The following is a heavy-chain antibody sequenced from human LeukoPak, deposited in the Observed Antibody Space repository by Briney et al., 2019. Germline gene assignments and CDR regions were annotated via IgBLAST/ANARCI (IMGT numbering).Heavy chain of an antibody. J-gene: IGHJ4*02. V-gene: IGHV4-34*01. CDR2: INHSGST. D-gene: IGHD1-26*01. Sequence: PSETLSLTCAVSGGSFSGYYWSWIRQPPGKGLEWIGEINHSGSTNYNPSLKSRVTISVDTSKNQFSLKLSSVTAADTAVYYCASLYSGSYDTGSFDYFNYWGQGTLVTVSS. CDR1: GGSFSGYY. CDR3: ASLYSGSYDTGSFDYFNY.